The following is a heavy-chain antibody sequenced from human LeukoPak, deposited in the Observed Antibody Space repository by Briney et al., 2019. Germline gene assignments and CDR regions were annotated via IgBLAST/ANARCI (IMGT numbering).Heavy chain of an antibody. V-gene: IGHV3-23*01. CDR2: ISGGGGST. CDR3: AKRPGYYDSSGPEDYFDY. Sequence: PGGSLRLSCAASGFAFNNYAMSWVRQAPGKGLEWVSAISGGGGSTSYADSVKGRFTMSRDNSKNTLYLQMNSLRAEDTAVYYCAKRPGYYDSSGPEDYFDYWGQGTLVTVSS. J-gene: IGHJ4*02. CDR1: GFAFNNYA. D-gene: IGHD3-22*01.